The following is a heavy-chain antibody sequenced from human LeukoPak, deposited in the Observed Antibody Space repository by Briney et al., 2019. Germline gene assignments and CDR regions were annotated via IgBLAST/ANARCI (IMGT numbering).Heavy chain of an antibody. D-gene: IGHD6-6*01. J-gene: IGHJ5*02. V-gene: IGHV4-30-2*01. CDR1: GGSISSGGYY. Sequence: SQTLSLTFTVSGGSISSGGYYWSWIRQPPGKGLEWIGYIYHSGSTYYNPSLKSRVTISVDRSKNQFSLKLSSVTAADTAVYYCARDEAYSSSSGSWFDPWGQGTLVTVSS. CDR3: ARDEAYSSSSGSWFDP. CDR2: IYHSGST.